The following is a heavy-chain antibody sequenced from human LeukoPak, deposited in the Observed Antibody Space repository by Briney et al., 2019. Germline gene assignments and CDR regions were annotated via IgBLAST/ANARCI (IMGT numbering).Heavy chain of an antibody. CDR3: ARHLNYYLDY. J-gene: IGHJ4*02. Sequence: PGGSLRLSCAASGFTFSSYAMSWVRQAPGKGLVWVSRISSDGSITGYADSVKGRFTISRDNAKNTLYLQMNSLRAEDTAVYYCARHLNYYLDYWGQGTLVTVSS. CDR2: ISSDGSIT. V-gene: IGHV3-74*01. CDR1: GFTFSSYA. D-gene: IGHD3-10*01.